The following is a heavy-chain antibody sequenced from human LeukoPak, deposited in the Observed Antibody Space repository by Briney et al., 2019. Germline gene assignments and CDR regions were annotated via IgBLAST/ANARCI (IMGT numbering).Heavy chain of an antibody. CDR1: GFTFRNCW. Sequence: PGGSLRLSCAASGFTFRNCWMSWVRQAPGKGLEWVANIKQDGSEKYYVDSMKGRFTISRDNAKNSLYLQMNSLRAEDTAVYYCARTRGVATVTPHAFDIWGQGTRVTVSS. J-gene: IGHJ3*02. V-gene: IGHV3-7*01. CDR2: IKQDGSEK. D-gene: IGHD4-17*01. CDR3: ARTRGVATVTPHAFDI.